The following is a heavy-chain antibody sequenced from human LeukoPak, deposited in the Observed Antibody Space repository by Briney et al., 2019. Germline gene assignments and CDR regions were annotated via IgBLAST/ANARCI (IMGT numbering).Heavy chain of an antibody. CDR2: IYTSGST. Sequence: PSETLSLTCSVSGGSMSSYYWSWIRQSPGKGLEWIGRIYTSGSTNYNPSLKSRVTMSVDTSKNQFSLKLSSVTAADTAVYYCARDSGYSNWFDPWGQGTLVTVSS. CDR3: ARDSGYSNWFDP. D-gene: IGHD3-22*01. J-gene: IGHJ5*02. V-gene: IGHV4-4*07. CDR1: GGSMSSYY.